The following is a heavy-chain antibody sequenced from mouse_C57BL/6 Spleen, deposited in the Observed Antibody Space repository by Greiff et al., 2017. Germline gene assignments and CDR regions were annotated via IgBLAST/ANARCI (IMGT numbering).Heavy chain of an antibody. J-gene: IGHJ4*01. CDR1: GYTFTSYW. CDR2: IDPSDSET. D-gene: IGHD1-1*01. CDR3: ARAKVVEGYAMDY. V-gene: IGHV1-52*01. Sequence: QVQLQQPGAELVRPGSSVKLSCKASGYTFTSYWMHWVKQRPIQGLEWIGNIDPSDSETHYNQKFKDKATLTVDKSSSTAYMQLSSLTSEDSAVYYCARAKVVEGYAMDYWGQGTSVTVSS.